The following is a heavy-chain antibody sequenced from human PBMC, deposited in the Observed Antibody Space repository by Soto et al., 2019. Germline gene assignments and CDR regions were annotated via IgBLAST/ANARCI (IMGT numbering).Heavy chain of an antibody. J-gene: IGHJ5*02. CDR1: GGSISSGDYY. D-gene: IGHD3-16*02. CDR2: IYYSGRT. V-gene: IGHV4-31*03. Sequence: QVQLQESGPGLVKPSQTLSLTCTLSGGSISSGDYYWSWIRHPPGKGLEWIGNIYYSGRTNYNTSLKSRLNISLDTSNNHFFLKLTSVTAADTAVYYCARMGLHLGELSRNWFDRWGQGTLVTVSS. CDR3: ARMGLHLGELSRNWFDR.